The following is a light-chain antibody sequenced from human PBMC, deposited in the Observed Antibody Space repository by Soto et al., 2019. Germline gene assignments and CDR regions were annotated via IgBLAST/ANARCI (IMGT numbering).Light chain of an antibody. CDR1: QSISSY. J-gene: IGKJ1*01. CDR2: DAS. Sequence: DIQMTQTPSSLSASVGDRFTITCRASQSISSYLNWYQQKPGKVPKLLIYDASSLESGVPSRFSGSGSGTEFTLTISSLQPDDFATYYCQQYNSYLRTFGQGTKVDI. CDR3: QQYNSYLRT. V-gene: IGKV1-5*01.